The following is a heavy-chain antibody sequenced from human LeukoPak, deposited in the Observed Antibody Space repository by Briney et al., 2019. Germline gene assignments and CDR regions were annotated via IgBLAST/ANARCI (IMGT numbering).Heavy chain of an antibody. CDR1: GYTFTGYY. D-gene: IGHD4-17*01. Sequence: GASVKVSCKASGYTFTGYYMHWVRQAPGKGLEWMGWINPNSGGTNYAQTFQGRVTMTRDTSISTAYMELSRLRSDDRAVYYCARDQLSAYGDYEGEYWGKGTLVTVS. J-gene: IGHJ4*02. CDR3: ARDQLSAYGDYEGEY. V-gene: IGHV1-2*02. CDR2: INPNSGGT.